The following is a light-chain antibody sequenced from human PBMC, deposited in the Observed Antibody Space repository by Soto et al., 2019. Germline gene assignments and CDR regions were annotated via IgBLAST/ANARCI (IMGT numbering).Light chain of an antibody. V-gene: IGKV1-9*01. Sequence: IQLTQSPSSLSASVGDRVTITCRASQGLSSYLAWYQQKPGKAPKLLIYAASTLQSGVPSRFSGSGSGTDFTLTISSQQPEDFATYYCQQLNSYPLFGGGTKVEIK. CDR3: QQLNSYPL. J-gene: IGKJ4*01. CDR1: QGLSSY. CDR2: AAS.